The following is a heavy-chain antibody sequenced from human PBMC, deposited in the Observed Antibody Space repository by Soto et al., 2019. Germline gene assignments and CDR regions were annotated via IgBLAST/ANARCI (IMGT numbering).Heavy chain of an antibody. CDR3: ARAGQLRYFDWLSYFDY. J-gene: IGHJ4*02. CDR2: IYYSGST. D-gene: IGHD3-9*01. V-gene: IGHV4-59*01. CDR1: GGSISSYY. Sequence: SETLSLTCTVSGGSISSYYWSWIRQPPGKGLEWIGYIYYSGSTNYNPSLKSRVTISVDTSKIQFSLKLSSVTAADTAVYYCARAGQLRYFDWLSYFDYWGQGTLVTVSS.